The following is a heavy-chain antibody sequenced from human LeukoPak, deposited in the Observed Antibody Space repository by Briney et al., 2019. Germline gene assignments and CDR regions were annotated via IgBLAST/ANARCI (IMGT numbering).Heavy chain of an antibody. V-gene: IGHV3-23*01. CDR3: LFAHMDV. CDR2: ISGSGGNT. Sequence: GGSLRLSCAASGFTFSNYAMSWVRQTPGKGLEWVSTISGSGGNTYYTDSVRGRFTISRDNSKNTLYLQMNSLRAEDTAVYYCLFAHMDVWGQGTTVTVSS. J-gene: IGHJ6*02. CDR1: GFTFSNYA.